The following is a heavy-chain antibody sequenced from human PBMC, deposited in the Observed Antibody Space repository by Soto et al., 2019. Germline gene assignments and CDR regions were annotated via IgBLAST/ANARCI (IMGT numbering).Heavy chain of an antibody. J-gene: IGHJ6*03. D-gene: IGHD2-2*01. Sequence: GGSLRLSCAASGFTFSSYWMHWVRQAPGKGLVWVSRINSXGSSTSYADSVKGRFTISRDNAKNTLYLQMNSLRAEDTAVYYCARDFCSSTSCYRAYYYYYYMDVWGKGTTVTVSS. CDR2: INSXGSST. CDR3: ARDFCSSTSCYRAYYYYYYMDV. CDR1: GFTFSSYW. V-gene: IGHV3-74*01.